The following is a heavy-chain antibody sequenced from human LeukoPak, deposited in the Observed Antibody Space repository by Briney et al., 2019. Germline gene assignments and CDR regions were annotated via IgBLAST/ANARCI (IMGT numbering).Heavy chain of an antibody. CDR1: GYTVTGYY. CDR2: INPNSGGT. Sequence: GASVKVSCKASGYTVTGYYMHWVRQAPGQGLEWMGWINPNSGGTNYAQKFQGRVTMTRDTSISTAYMELSRLRSDDTAVYYCARGYYDFWSGYYTDARGMDVWGQGTTVTVSS. D-gene: IGHD3-3*01. CDR3: ARGYYDFWSGYYTDARGMDV. J-gene: IGHJ6*02. V-gene: IGHV1-2*02.